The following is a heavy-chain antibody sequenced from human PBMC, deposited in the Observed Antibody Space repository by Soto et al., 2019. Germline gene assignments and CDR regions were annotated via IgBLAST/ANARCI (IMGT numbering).Heavy chain of an antibody. Sequence: EVQLLESGGGLVQPGGSLRLSCAASGSTFITSAMSWVRQAPGKGLEWVSAISGSGGGTYYADSVKGRSTISRDNSKTTLYLQMNSLRAEDTAVYYCAKVTIVVVPVAMPGWFDPWGQGTLVTFSS. CDR3: AKVTIVVVPVAMPGWFDP. V-gene: IGHV3-23*01. J-gene: IGHJ5*02. CDR1: GSTFITSA. CDR2: ISGSGGGT. D-gene: IGHD2-2*01.